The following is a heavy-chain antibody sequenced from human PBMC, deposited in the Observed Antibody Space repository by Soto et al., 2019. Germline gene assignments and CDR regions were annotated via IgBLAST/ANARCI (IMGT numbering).Heavy chain of an antibody. V-gene: IGHV3-15*01. D-gene: IGHD5-12*01. CDR2: IKTKADGGTI. CDR3: TTAHPRGPDY. Sequence: LRLSCATSGFTFSDAWMNWVRQAPGKGLEWVGLIKTKADGGTIDYPAPVKGRFTISRDDSRNTLYLHMNSLKTEDTAVYYCTTAHPRGPDYWGQGTLVTVSS. CDR1: GFTFSDAW. J-gene: IGHJ4*02.